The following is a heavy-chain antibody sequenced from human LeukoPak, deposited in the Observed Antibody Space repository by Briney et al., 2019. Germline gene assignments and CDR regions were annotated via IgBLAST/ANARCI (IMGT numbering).Heavy chain of an antibody. D-gene: IGHD3-10*01. CDR1: GFTFSAHA. V-gene: IGHV3-13*01. CDR3: ARQMTPQGNFDY. Sequence: PGGSLRLSCAASGFTFSAHAMHWVRQPTGKGLEWVSAIGTGGDTFYPGSVKGRFTISRENVKNSLYLQMNSLRAEDTAVYYCARQMTPQGNFDYWGQGTLVTVSS. CDR2: IGTGGDT. J-gene: IGHJ4*02.